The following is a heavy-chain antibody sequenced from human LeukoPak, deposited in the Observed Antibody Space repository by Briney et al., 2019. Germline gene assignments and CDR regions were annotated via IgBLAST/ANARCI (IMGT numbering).Heavy chain of an antibody. CDR3: AKGGNCSGGSCYRGWSVPYNY. Sequence: PGGSLRLSCAAPGFTFSSYAMSWVRQAPGKGLEWVSAISGSGGSTYYADSVKGRFTISRDNSKNTLYLQMNSLRAEDTAVYCCAKGGNCSGGSCYRGWSVPYNYWGQGTLVTVSS. CDR2: ISGSGGST. V-gene: IGHV3-23*01. D-gene: IGHD2-15*01. J-gene: IGHJ4*02. CDR1: GFTFSSYA.